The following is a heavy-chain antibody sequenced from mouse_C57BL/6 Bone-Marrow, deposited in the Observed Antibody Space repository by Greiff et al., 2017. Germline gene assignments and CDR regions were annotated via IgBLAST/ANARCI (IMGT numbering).Heavy chain of an antibody. CDR3: TRLDYDGDYYAMDY. CDR1: GYTFTDYE. D-gene: IGHD2-4*01. CDR2: IDPETGGT. V-gene: IGHV1-15*01. J-gene: IGHJ4*01. Sequence: QVQLQQSGAELVRPGASVTLSCKASGYTFTDYEMHWVKQTPVHGLEWIGAIDPETGGTAYNQKFKGKAILTADKSSSTAYMELRSLTSEDSAVYYCTRLDYDGDYYAMDYWGQGASVTVSS.